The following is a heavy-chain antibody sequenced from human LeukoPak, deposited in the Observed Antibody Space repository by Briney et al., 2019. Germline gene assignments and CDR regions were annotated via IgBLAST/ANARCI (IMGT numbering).Heavy chain of an antibody. V-gene: IGHV5-51*01. J-gene: IGHJ4*02. D-gene: IGHD3-16*01. CDR1: GYTFTSFW. Sequence: GESLQISCKGSGYTFTSFWIAWVRQMPGKGLEYMGIIYPTDSTTTYSPSFQGQVTMSVDKSINTAYLQWSSLNASDTAMYCCARRGGAADFDYWGQGTLVTVSS. CDR3: ARRGGAADFDY. CDR2: IYPTDSTT.